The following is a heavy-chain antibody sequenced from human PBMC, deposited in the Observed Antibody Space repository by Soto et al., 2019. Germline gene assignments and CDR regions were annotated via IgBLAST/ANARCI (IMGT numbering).Heavy chain of an antibody. D-gene: IGHD2-8*01. CDR1: GYTFTGYY. V-gene: IGHV1-2*02. Sequence: ASVKVSCKASGYTFTGYYVHWVRQAPGQGLEWMGWINPNSGGTNYAQKFQGRVTMTRDTSISTAYMELSRLRSDDTAVYYCARDLAPRCTNGVCYRGGVYYYYGMDVWGQGTTVTVSS. CDR2: INPNSGGT. J-gene: IGHJ6*02. CDR3: ARDLAPRCTNGVCYRGGVYYYYGMDV.